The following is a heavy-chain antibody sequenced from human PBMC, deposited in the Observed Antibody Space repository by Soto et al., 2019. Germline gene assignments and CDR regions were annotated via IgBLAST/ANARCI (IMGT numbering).Heavy chain of an antibody. CDR1: GFTFSNYW. V-gene: IGHV3-7*01. J-gene: IGHJ5*02. D-gene: IGHD2-8*01. CDR3: TEKGPPPGCAP. Sequence: EVQVVESGGGLVQPGGSLRLSCAASGFTFSNYWMSWVRQAPGKGLEWVANIKQDGGEKYYVDSVRGRFTISRDNARNSCFLQMNRPGGQDPAVFYFTEKGPPPGCAPWGQGTLV. CDR2: IKQDGGEK.